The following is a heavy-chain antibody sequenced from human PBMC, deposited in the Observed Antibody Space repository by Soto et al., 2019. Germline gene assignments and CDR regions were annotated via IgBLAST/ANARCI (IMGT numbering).Heavy chain of an antibody. J-gene: IGHJ3*02. D-gene: IGHD1-26*01. CDR3: SGLRRWVGATSDRAFDI. Sequence: EAQLLESGGDLVQPGWSLRLSCAASGFTFSSYAMSWVRQAPGKGLEWVSAISGSGGSTYYADSVKGRFTISRDNSKNTVFLQMNSLRADDTAVYYCSGLRRWVGATSDRAFDIWGQGTMVTVSS. CDR2: ISGSGGST. CDR1: GFTFSSYA. V-gene: IGHV3-23*01.